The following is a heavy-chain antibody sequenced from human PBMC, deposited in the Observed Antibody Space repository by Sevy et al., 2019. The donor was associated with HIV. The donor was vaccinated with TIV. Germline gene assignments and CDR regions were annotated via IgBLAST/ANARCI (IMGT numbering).Heavy chain of an antibody. J-gene: IGHJ5*02. V-gene: IGHV3-48*02. CDR2: ISDTGYSA. D-gene: IGHD6-6*01. CDR3: VRGQCSSSPDGYFDP. CDR1: GFTFRSYS. Sequence: GGSLRLSCAASGFTFRSYSMNWVRQAPGKGLEWLSYISDTGYSAYYADSVKGRFTIFRDNVKNSLSLHMNNLRDEDTAVYFCVRGQCSSSPDGYFDPWGQGTLVTVSS.